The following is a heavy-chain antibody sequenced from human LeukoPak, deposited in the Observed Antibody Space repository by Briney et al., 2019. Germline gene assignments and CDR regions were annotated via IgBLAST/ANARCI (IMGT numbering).Heavy chain of an antibody. CDR2: ISSSSSTI. Sequence: TGGSLRLSCAASGFTFSSYSMNWVRQAPGEGLEWVSYISSSSSTIYYADSVKGRFTISRDNAKNSLYLQMNSLRAEDTAVYYCAGGFLVYMDVWGKGTTVTVSS. D-gene: IGHD2-15*01. CDR1: GFTFSSYS. CDR3: AGGFLVYMDV. J-gene: IGHJ6*03. V-gene: IGHV3-48*01.